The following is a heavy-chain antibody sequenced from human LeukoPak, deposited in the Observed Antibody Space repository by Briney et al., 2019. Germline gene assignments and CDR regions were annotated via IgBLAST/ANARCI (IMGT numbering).Heavy chain of an antibody. CDR3: AKENPQWLEVNFDF. CDR2: ISGDGDTT. J-gene: IGHJ4*02. V-gene: IGHV3-23*01. Sequence: GGSLRLPCAASGFTFSTYAMSWVRQAPGKGLEWVSAISGDGDTTYYADSLKGRFTISRDNFKSTLSLQMNSLRAEDTAMYYCAKENPQWLEVNFDFWGQGTLVTVSS. D-gene: IGHD6-19*01. CDR1: GFTFSTYA.